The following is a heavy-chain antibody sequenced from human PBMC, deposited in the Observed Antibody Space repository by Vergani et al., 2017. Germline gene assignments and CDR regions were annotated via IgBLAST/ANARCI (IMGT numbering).Heavy chain of an antibody. CDR2: INPNSGGT. CDR1: GYTFTGYY. CDR3: GRGRMGRGRDTGPSYYYGMDV. Sequence: QVQLVQSGAEVKKPGASVKVSCKASGYTFTGYYMHWVRQAPGQGLEWMGWINPNSGGTNYAQKFQGWVTMTRDTSISTAYMELSRLRSDDPAVYYCGRGRMGRGRDTGPSYYYGMDVWGQGTTVTVSS. D-gene: IGHD3-10*01. J-gene: IGHJ6*02. V-gene: IGHV1-2*04.